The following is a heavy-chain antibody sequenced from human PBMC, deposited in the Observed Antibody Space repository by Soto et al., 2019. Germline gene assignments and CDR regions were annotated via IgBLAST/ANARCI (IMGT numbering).Heavy chain of an antibody. CDR3: AGFYSSPWLDP. V-gene: IGHV4-59*12. CDR1: GASISRYY. D-gene: IGHD6-13*01. J-gene: IGHJ5*02. Sequence: SETLSLTCTVSGASISRYYWSWIRQSPGKGLEWIGYIYHSGSTYYNPSLKSRVTISVDRSKNQFSLNLSSVTAADTAVYYCAGFYSSPWLDPWGQGTLVTVSS. CDR2: IYHSGST.